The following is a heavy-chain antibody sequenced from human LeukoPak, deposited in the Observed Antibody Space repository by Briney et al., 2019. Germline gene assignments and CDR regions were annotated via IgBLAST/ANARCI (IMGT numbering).Heavy chain of an antibody. Sequence: SETLSLTCTVSGGSISSSSYYWGWIRQPPGKGLEWIGYIYYSGSTNYNPSLKSRVTISVDTSKNQFSLKLSSVTAADTAVYYCARRVGIGDPQLPTEGNYYYYYMDVWGKGTTVTISS. CDR1: GGSISSSSYY. V-gene: IGHV4-61*05. CDR2: IYYSGST. D-gene: IGHD2-2*01. CDR3: ARRVGIGDPQLPTEGNYYYYYMDV. J-gene: IGHJ6*03.